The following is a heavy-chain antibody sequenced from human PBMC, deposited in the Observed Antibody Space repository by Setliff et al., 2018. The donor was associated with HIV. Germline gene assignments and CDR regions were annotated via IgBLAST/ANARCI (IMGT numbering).Heavy chain of an antibody. CDR2: ISTYNGNA. D-gene: IGHD6-19*01. V-gene: IGHV1-18*01. Sequence: ASVKVSCKASGYTFTNYDINWVRQAPGQGLEWMGWISTYNGNANYAQKFQGRVTMTTHTSTTTAHMELRSLRSDDTAVYYCARLGAVTGHSFDYWGQGALVTVSS. CDR3: ARLGAVTGHSFDY. J-gene: IGHJ4*02. CDR1: GYTFTNYD.